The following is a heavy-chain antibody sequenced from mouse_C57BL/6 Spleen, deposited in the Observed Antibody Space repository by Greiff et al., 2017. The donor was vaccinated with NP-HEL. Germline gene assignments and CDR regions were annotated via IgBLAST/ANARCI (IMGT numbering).Heavy chain of an antibody. CDR2: IYPGDGDT. D-gene: IGHD2-4*01. Sequence: VQLQQSGAELVKPGASVKISCKASGYAFSSYWMNWVKQRPGKGLEWIGQIYPGDGDTNYNGKFKGKATLTADKSSSTAYMQLSSLTSEDSAVYFCARCLYDYADWYFDVWGTGTTVTVSS. CDR1: GYAFSSYW. CDR3: ARCLYDYADWYFDV. J-gene: IGHJ1*03. V-gene: IGHV1-80*01.